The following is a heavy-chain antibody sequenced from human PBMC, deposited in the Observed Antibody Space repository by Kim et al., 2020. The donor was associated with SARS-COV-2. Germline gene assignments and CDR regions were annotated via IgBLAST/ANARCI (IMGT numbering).Heavy chain of an antibody. CDR1: GFTLSSYA. CDR3: ARDRGSGSYHVGGRYYYYYGMDV. V-gene: IGHV3-30*04. J-gene: IGHJ6*02. CDR2: ISYDGSNK. D-gene: IGHD3-10*01. Sequence: GGSLRLSCAASGFTLSSYAMHWVRQAPGKGLEWVAVISYDGSNKYYADSVKGRFTISRDNSKNTLYLQMNSLRAEDTAVYYCARDRGSGSYHVGGRYYYYYGMDVWGQGTTVTVSS.